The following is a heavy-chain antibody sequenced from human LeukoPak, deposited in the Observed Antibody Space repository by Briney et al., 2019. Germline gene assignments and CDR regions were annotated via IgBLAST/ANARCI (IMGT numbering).Heavy chain of an antibody. CDR1: GVSISSYY. V-gene: IGHV4-59*01. J-gene: IGHJ3*02. Sequence: SETLSLTCTVSGVSISSYYWSWIRQPPGKGLEWIGYICYSGSTNYNPSLKSRVTISVDTSKNQFSLKLSSVTAADTAVYYCARATQTYYYDSSGFRGIGAFDIWGQGTMVTVSS. CDR3: ARATQTYYYDSSGFRGIGAFDI. D-gene: IGHD3-22*01. CDR2: ICYSGST.